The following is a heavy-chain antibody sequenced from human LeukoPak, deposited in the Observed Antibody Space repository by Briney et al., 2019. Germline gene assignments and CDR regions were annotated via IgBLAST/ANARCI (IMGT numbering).Heavy chain of an antibody. Sequence: GRSLRLSCAASGFSFSSYAMHWVRQAAGKGLEWVAITTSDESNKHYAGSVKGRFTISRDNSKNTLYLQMNSLRAEDTAVYYCARESGALRGYSFGLWGQGTLVTVSS. D-gene: IGHD5-18*01. J-gene: IGHJ4*02. V-gene: IGHV3-30-3*01. CDR3: ARESGALRGYSFGL. CDR1: GFSFSSYA. CDR2: TTSDESNK.